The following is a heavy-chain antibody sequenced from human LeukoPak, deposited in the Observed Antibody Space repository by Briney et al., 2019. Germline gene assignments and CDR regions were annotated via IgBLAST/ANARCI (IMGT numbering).Heavy chain of an antibody. CDR1: GFTFSDYW. D-gene: IGHD5-12*01. CDR2: IETDGDGK. V-gene: IGHV3-7*01. CDR3: ARDSPSGFYTPDY. Sequence: GGSLRLSCVAYGFTFSDYWMRWVRQAPGMGLKWVSNIETDGDGKKYVDYVKGRFTISRDNARNSLYLQMSSLRVEGTAVYYCARDSPSGFYTPDYWGRGTLVTVSS. J-gene: IGHJ4*02.